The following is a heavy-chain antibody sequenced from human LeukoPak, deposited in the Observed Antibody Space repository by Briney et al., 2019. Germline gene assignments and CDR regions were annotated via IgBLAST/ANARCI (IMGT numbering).Heavy chain of an antibody. CDR1: GFTFSSHW. CDR2: IKQDGSEK. D-gene: IGHD3-3*01. Sequence: GGSLRLSCAASGFTFSSHWMSWFRQTPGKGLERVATIKQDGSEKYYADSLNGRFTISRDNTRNSLSLQMNSLRAEDTGIYYCARDFGRPTTFDYWGQGTLVTVSS. CDR3: ARDFGRPTTFDY. V-gene: IGHV3-7*03. J-gene: IGHJ4*02.